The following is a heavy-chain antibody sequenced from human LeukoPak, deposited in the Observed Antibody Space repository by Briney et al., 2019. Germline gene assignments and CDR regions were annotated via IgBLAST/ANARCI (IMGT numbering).Heavy chain of an antibody. CDR1: GFTFSIYS. J-gene: IGHJ6*03. CDR2: ISSSGSTI. D-gene: IGHD1-1*01. Sequence: GGSLRLSCAASGFTFSIYSMNWVRQAPGKGLEWVSYISSSGSTIYYADSVKGRFTISRDNAKNSLYLQMNSLRAEDTALYHCARVLRLERPYYYYYMDVWGKGTTVTISS. V-gene: IGHV3-48*04. CDR3: ARVLRLERPYYYYYMDV.